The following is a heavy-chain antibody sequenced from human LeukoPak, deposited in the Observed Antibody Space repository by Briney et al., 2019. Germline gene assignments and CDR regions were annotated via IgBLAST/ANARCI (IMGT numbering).Heavy chain of an antibody. D-gene: IGHD6-25*01. J-gene: IGHJ4*02. CDR1: GYRFTSYW. Sequence: GESLKISCKGSGYRFTSYWIGWVRQIPGKGLEWMAIVYPADSDIRYSPSFQGQVTISADKSISTAYLQWSSLKASDTAMYYCARSLTAAAGDYWGQGTLVTVSS. V-gene: IGHV5-51*01. CDR3: ARSLTAAAGDY. CDR2: VYPADSDI.